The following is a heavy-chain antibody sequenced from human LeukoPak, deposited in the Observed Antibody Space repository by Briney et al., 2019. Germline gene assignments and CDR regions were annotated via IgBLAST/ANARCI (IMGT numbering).Heavy chain of an antibody. J-gene: IGHJ5*02. CDR2: INHSGST. D-gene: IGHD3-22*01. CDR1: GGSFIGFH. CDR3: APPPHYYEANGYSVA. V-gene: IGHV4-34*01. Sequence: SETLSLTCAVYGGSFIGFHWNWIRQAPGKGLEWIGDINHSGSTNYNPSLTSRVTISVDPSKNQFSLNLSSVTAADTAVYYCAPPPHYYEANGYSVAWGQGTLVTVSS.